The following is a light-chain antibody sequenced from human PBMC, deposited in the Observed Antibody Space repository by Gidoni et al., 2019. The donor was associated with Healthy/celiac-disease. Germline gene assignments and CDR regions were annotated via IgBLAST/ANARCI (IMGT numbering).Light chain of an antibody. CDR3: AAWDDSLNGVV. CDR2: SNN. Sequence: QSVLTQPPSASGTPGQRVTISCSGSSPHLGSKTVNWYQRLPGTAPKHLIYSNNQRPSGVPDRFSGSKSGTSASLAISGLQSEDEADYYCAAWDDSLNGVVFGGGTKLTVL. V-gene: IGLV1-44*01. J-gene: IGLJ2*01. CDR1: SPHLGSKT.